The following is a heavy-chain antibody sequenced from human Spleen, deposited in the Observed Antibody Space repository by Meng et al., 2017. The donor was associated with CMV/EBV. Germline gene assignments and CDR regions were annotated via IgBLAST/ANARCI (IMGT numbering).Heavy chain of an antibody. Sequence: GESLKISCAASGFTFSSYAMSWVRQAPGKGLEWVSAISGSGGSTYYADSVKGRFTISRDNSKNTLYLQMNSLRAEDTAVYYCAKCSLGTNSWYSGMDVWGQGTTVTV. CDR1: GFTFSSYA. J-gene: IGHJ6*02. V-gene: IGHV3-23*01. CDR3: AKCSLGTNSWYSGMDV. CDR2: ISGSGGST. D-gene: IGHD6-13*01.